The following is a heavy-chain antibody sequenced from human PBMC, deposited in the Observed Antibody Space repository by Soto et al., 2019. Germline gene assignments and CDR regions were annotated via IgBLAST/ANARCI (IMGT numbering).Heavy chain of an antibody. CDR2: IHSSGST. D-gene: IGHD1-1*01. Sequence: ASETLSLTCTVSGGSISSYYWSWIRQPPGKGLEWIGYIHSSGSTNYNASLKSRVTMSVDTSKNQCSLKLSSVTAADTAVYYCARVERGTATTVVDAFDIWGPGTMVTVS. J-gene: IGHJ3*02. V-gene: IGHV4-59*01. CDR1: GGSISSYY. CDR3: ARVERGTATTVVDAFDI.